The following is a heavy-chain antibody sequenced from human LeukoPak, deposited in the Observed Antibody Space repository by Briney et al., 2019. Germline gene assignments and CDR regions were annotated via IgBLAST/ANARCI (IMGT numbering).Heavy chain of an antibody. J-gene: IGHJ4*02. V-gene: IGHV3-23*01. Sequence: PGGSLRLSCEASGFTFSNYAMTWVRQAPGTGLEWVSTIDGYGTTTFYADSVKGRFTISRDNSKNTLYLQMNSLRAEDTAVYYCAKDLDILTGYYFDYWGQGTLVTVSS. CDR3: AKDLDILTGYYFDY. CDR1: GFTFSNYA. D-gene: IGHD3-9*01. CDR2: IDGYGTTT.